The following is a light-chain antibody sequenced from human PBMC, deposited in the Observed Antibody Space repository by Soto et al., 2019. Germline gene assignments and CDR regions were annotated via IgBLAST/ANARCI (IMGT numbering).Light chain of an antibody. V-gene: IGLV2-14*02. CDR1: SSDVGSYNL. J-gene: IGLJ2*01. CDR3: CSYARTYRLMI. CDR2: EGN. Sequence: QSALTQPASVSGSPGQSITISCTGTSSDVGSYNLVSWFQQHPGKAPKLMIYEGNKRPSGVPDRFSGSKSGNTASLTISGLQTEDEADYYCCSYARTYRLMIFGEGTKLTVL.